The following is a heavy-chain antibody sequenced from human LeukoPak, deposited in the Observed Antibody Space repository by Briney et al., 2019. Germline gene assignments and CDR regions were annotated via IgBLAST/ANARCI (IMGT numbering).Heavy chain of an antibody. J-gene: IGHJ3*02. CDR2: ISSSGSTI. V-gene: IGHV3-48*03. CDR1: GLTFSSYE. CDR3: ARTYYDILTGLDPFPYAFDI. Sequence: GGSLRLSCAASGLTFSSYEMNWVRQAPGKGLEWVSYISSSGSTIYYADSVKGRFTISRDNAKNSLYLQMNSLRAEDTAVYYCARTYYDILTGLDPFPYAFDIWGQGTMVTVSS. D-gene: IGHD3-9*01.